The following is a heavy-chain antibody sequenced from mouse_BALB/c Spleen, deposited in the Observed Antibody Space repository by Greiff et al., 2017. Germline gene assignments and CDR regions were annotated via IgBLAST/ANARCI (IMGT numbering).Heavy chain of an antibody. CDR3: AMDGNNEGYAMDY. D-gene: IGHD2-1*01. CDR2: LSDLAYSI. J-gene: IGHJ4*01. V-gene: IGHV5-15*02. CDR1: GFSFSDYG. Sequence: EVQLQQSGGGLVQPGGSRKLSCAASGFSFSDYGMAWVRQAPGKGPEWVAYLSDLAYSIYYADTVTGRFTISRENAKNTLYLEMSSLRSEHTAMYYCAMDGNNEGYAMDYWGQGTSVTVSA.